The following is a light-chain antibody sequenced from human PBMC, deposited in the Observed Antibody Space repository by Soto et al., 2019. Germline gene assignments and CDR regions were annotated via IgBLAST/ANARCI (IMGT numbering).Light chain of an antibody. J-gene: IGKJ4*01. Sequence: EIVLTQSPATLSLSPGERATLSCRASQSVKSYLAWYQQKPGQAPRLLIYDASNMATGIPARFSGSGAGTDFTLTISSLETEDFAVYYCQQRSSWPLTVGGGTKVDIK. V-gene: IGKV3-11*01. CDR1: QSVKSY. CDR3: QQRSSWPLT. CDR2: DAS.